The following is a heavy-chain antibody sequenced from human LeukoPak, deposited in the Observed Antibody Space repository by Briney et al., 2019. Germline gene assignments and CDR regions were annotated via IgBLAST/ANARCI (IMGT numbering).Heavy chain of an antibody. CDR3: ARDTIRITIFEDAFDI. D-gene: IGHD3-3*01. CDR1: GYTFTSYA. CDR2: ISAYNGNT. Sequence: GASVKVSCKASGYTFTSYAMHWVRQAPGQRLEWMGWISAYNGNTNYAQKLQGRVTMTTDTSTSTAYMELRSLRSDDTAVYYCARDTIRITIFEDAFDIWGQGTMVTVSS. V-gene: IGHV1-18*01. J-gene: IGHJ3*02.